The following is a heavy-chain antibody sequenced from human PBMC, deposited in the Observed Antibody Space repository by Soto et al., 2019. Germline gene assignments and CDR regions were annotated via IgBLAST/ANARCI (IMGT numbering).Heavy chain of an antibody. V-gene: IGHV1-24*01. Sequence: ASVKVSCKVSGYTLTELSMHWVRQAPGKGLEWMGGFDPEDGETIYAQKFQGRVTMTEDTSTDTAYMELSSLRSEDTAVYYCATDIRIVETVTHDAFDIWGQGTMVTVSS. CDR3: ATDIRIVETVTHDAFDI. J-gene: IGHJ3*02. D-gene: IGHD4-17*01. CDR1: GYTLTELS. CDR2: FDPEDGET.